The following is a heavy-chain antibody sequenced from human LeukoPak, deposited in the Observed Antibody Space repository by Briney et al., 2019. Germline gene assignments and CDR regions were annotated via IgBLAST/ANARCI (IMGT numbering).Heavy chain of an antibody. CDR3: ARSDYVWGSYRLIYYYYMDV. D-gene: IGHD3-16*02. Sequence: GASVKVSCTASGYTFTSYGISWVRQAPGQGLEWMGWISAYNGNTNYAQTLQGRVTMTTDTSTSTAYMELRSLRSDDTAVYYCARSDYVWGSYRLIYYYYMDVWGKGTTVTVSS. J-gene: IGHJ6*03. V-gene: IGHV1-18*01. CDR2: ISAYNGNT. CDR1: GYTFTSYG.